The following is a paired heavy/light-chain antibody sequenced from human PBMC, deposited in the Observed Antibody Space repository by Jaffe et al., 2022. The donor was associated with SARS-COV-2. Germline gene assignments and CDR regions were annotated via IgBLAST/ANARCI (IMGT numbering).Light chain of an antibody. V-gene: IGLV2-14*01. CDR1: SSDVGYYNY. J-gene: IGLJ3*02. CDR2: EVS. Sequence: QSALTQPASVSGSPGQSITISCTGTSSDVGYYNYVSWYQQHPGKAPKLMIYEVSNRPSGVSNRFSGSKSGNTASLTISGLQAEDEADYYCSSYTRSTTRVFGGGTKLTVL. CDR3: SSYTRSTTRV.
Heavy chain of an antibody. CDR3: AKDQTGNLGSVYAFDI. D-gene: IGHD3-10*01. Sequence: EVQLVESGGGLVQPGRSLRLSCAASGFTFDDHAMHWVRQAPGKGLEWVSGISWNSVNINYADSMKGRFTISRDNAKNSLYLQMNSLRAEDSALYYCAKDQTGNLGSVYAFDIWGQGTMVTVSS. CDR1: GFTFDDHA. J-gene: IGHJ3*02. V-gene: IGHV3-9*01. CDR2: ISWNSVNI.